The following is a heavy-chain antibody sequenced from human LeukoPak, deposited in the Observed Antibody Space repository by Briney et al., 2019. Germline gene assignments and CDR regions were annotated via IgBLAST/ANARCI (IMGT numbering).Heavy chain of an antibody. CDR2: IISNGGST. J-gene: IGHJ4*02. Sequence: PGGSLRLSCSASGFIFSTYAMHWLRQAPGKGLEYVSGIISNGGSTYYADSVNGRFTSYRDNSKNTLYLQMSSLRAEDTAVYYCVKVLSGYYYYLDSWGQGTLVTVSS. V-gene: IGHV3-64D*06. CDR1: GFIFSTYA. CDR3: VKVLSGYYYYLDS. D-gene: IGHD1-26*01.